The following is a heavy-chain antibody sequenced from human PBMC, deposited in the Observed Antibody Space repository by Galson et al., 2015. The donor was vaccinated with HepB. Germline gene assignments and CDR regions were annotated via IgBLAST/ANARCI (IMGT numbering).Heavy chain of an antibody. D-gene: IGHD4-23*01. CDR3: AKIPYGGNSVRAFEI. Sequence: SLRLSCAASGFTFSSYGLSWVRQAPGKGLEWVSSTNDDGGSTYVADSVRGRFTISRDNSRNTLYLQMNTLRAEDTAVYYCAKIPYGGNSVRAFEIWGQGTLVTVSS. CDR2: TNDDGGST. CDR1: GFTFSSYG. J-gene: IGHJ4*02. V-gene: IGHV3-23*01.